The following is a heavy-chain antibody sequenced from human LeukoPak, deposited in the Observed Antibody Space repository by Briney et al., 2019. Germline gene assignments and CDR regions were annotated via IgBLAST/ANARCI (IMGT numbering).Heavy chain of an antibody. CDR3: AKGAAAGLVDWFDP. D-gene: IGHD6-13*01. Sequence: PGGSLRLSCAASGFAFTSQTMTWVRQAPGKGLEWVSAISQSGGNTWYADSVKGRFSLSRDNSKNMLYLQMYSLGAEDTAIYYCAKGAAAGLVDWFDPWGQGTLVTVSS. V-gene: IGHV3-23*01. CDR1: GFAFTSQT. CDR2: ISQSGGNT. J-gene: IGHJ5*02.